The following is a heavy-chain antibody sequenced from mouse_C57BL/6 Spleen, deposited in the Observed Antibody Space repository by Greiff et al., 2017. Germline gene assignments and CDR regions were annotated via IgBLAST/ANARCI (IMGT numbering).Heavy chain of an antibody. CDR1: GYTFTSYG. V-gene: IGHV1-81*01. CDR3: ARCVVATDYAMYY. CDR2: IYPRSGNT. J-gene: IGHJ4*01. D-gene: IGHD1-1*01. Sequence: QVQLQQSGAELARPGASVKLSCKASGYTFTSYGISWVKQRTGQGLEWIGEIYPRSGNTYYNEKFKGKATLTADKSSSTAYMELRSLTSEDSAVYFCARCVVATDYAMYYWGQGTSVTVSS.